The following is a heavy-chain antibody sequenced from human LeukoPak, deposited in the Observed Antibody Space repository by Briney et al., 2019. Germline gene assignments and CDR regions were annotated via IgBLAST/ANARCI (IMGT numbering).Heavy chain of an antibody. D-gene: IGHD2-15*01. J-gene: IGHJ4*02. V-gene: IGHV3-7*01. CDR3: ARDQIYCSGGYCYFDY. Sequence: GGSLRLSCAASGFIISSYWMSWVRQAPGKGLEWVANIKQDGSEKYYVDSVEGRFIISRDNAKNSLNLQLNSLRAEDTAVYYCARDQIYCSGGYCYFDYWGQGTLVTVSS. CDR1: GFIISSYW. CDR2: IKQDGSEK.